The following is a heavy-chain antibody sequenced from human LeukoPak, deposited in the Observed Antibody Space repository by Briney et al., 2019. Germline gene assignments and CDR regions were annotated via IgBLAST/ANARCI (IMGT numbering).Heavy chain of an antibody. Sequence: ASVKVSCKTSGYRFASYDISWARQATGQGLQWMGRMTPSSGSAEYAQRFQGRVTLTRDTASGTAYLELRGLSADDTAIYYCAREGPLFVLDYWGQGTRVAVSS. D-gene: IGHD6-6*01. CDR1: GYRFASYD. CDR2: MTPSSGSA. CDR3: AREGPLFVLDY. V-gene: IGHV1-8*01. J-gene: IGHJ4*02.